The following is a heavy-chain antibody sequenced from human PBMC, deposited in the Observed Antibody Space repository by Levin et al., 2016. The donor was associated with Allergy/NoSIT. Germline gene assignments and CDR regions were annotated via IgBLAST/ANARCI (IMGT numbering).Heavy chain of an antibody. Sequence: ASVKVSCKASGYTFTGYYMHWVRQAPGQGLEWMGWINPNSGGTNYAQKFQGRVTMTRDTSISTAYMELSRLRSDDTAVYYCARDDGGLLRLNEYWYFDLWGRGTLVTVSS. D-gene: IGHD3-16*01. CDR1: GYTFTGYY. V-gene: IGHV1-2*02. J-gene: IGHJ2*01. CDR2: INPNSGGT. CDR3: ARDDGGLLRLNEYWYFDL.